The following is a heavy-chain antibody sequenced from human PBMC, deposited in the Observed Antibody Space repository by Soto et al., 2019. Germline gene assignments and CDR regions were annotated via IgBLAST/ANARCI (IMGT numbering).Heavy chain of an antibody. D-gene: IGHD3-22*01. V-gene: IGHV1-18*01. CDR3: ARAYYYDSSGYYTPFDY. J-gene: IGHJ4*02. CDR2: ISAYNGNT. Sequence: SVKVSCKASGYTFSSYGISWVRQTPGQGLEWMGWISAYNGNTNYAQKLQGRVTMTTDTSTSTAYMELRSLRSDDTAVYYCARAYYYDSSGYYTPFDYCGQGTLVTVSS. CDR1: GYTFSSYG.